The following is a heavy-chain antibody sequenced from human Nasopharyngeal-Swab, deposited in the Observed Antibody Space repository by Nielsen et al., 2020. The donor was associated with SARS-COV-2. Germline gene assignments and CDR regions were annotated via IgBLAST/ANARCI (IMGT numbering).Heavy chain of an antibody. V-gene: IGHV7-4-1*02. CDR3: ATETYCSGGSCQDY. CDR1: GYSFIRYA. CDR2: INTNTGNP. D-gene: IGHD2-15*01. Sequence: ASVKVSCKASGYSFIRYAMNWVRQAPGQGLEWMGWINTNTGNPTYAQGFTGRFVFSLDTSVSTAYLQISSLKAEDTAVYYCATETYCSGGSCQDYWGQGTLVTVSS. J-gene: IGHJ4*02.